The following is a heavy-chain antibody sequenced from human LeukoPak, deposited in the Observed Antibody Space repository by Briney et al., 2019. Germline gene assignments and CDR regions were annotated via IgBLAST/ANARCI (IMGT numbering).Heavy chain of an antibody. CDR2: IRHDGSNK. CDR3: TKGSKMLIFTRDYYMDV. D-gene: IGHD3/OR15-3a*01. V-gene: IGHV3-30*02. Sequence: GGSLRLSCAASGFTFSSYGMHWVRQAPGKGLEWVAFIRHDGSNKYFADSVKGRFTISRDNSKNTLFLQMNSLRAEDTAVYYCTKGSKMLIFTRDYYMDVWGKGTTVTISS. J-gene: IGHJ6*03. CDR1: GFTFSSYG.